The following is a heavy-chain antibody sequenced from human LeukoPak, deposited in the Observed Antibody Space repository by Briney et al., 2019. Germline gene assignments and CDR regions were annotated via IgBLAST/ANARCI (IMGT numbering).Heavy chain of an antibody. CDR3: ARDLTSVGATGY. V-gene: IGHV3-53*01. Sequence: GGSLRLSCAASGFTFSRYSMHWVRQAPGKGLEWVAVIYSGGSTYYADSVKGRFTISRDNSKNTLYLQMNSLRAEDTAVYYCARDLTSVGATGYWGQGTLVTVSS. CDR1: GFTFSRYS. D-gene: IGHD1-26*01. CDR2: IYSGGST. J-gene: IGHJ4*02.